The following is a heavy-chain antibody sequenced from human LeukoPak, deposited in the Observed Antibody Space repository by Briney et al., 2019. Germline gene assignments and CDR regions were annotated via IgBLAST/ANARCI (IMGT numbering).Heavy chain of an antibody. Sequence: KPSETLSLTCAVYGGSFSGYYWSWIRQPPGKGLEWIGEINHSGSTNYNPSLKSRVTISVDTSKNQFSLKLSSVTAADTAVYYCARIQRDDSSGYYPGVDYWGQGTLVTVSS. V-gene: IGHV4-34*01. J-gene: IGHJ4*02. D-gene: IGHD3-22*01. CDR1: GGSFSGYY. CDR3: ARIQRDDSSGYYPGVDY. CDR2: INHSGST.